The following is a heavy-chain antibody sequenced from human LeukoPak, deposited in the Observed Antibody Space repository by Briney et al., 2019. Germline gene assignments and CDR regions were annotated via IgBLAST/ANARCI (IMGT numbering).Heavy chain of an antibody. CDR2: LKQDGSEI. CDR3: ATIEAVRFHY. D-gene: IGHD4-17*01. V-gene: IGHV3-7*01. J-gene: IGHJ4*02. Sequence: GGSLRLSCAASGFTFNNYGMHWVRQAPGKGLEWVGNLKQDGSEIYYLDSVKGRFTISRDNAKKSLYLQMNSLRAEDTAVYYRATIEAVRFHYWGQGTLVTVSS. CDR1: GFTFNNYG.